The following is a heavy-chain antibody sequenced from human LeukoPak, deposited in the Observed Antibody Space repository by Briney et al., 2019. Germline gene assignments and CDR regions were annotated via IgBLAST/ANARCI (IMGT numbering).Heavy chain of an antibody. CDR3: ASEMGGAALFDY. Sequence: SVKVSFKASGGTFSSYAISWVRQAPGQGLEWMGGIIPIFGTANYAQKFQGRVTITADESTSTAYMELSSLRSEDTAVYYCASEMGGAALFDYWGQGTLVTVSS. CDR2: IIPIFGTA. D-gene: IGHD2-15*01. J-gene: IGHJ4*02. CDR1: GGTFSSYA. V-gene: IGHV1-69*13.